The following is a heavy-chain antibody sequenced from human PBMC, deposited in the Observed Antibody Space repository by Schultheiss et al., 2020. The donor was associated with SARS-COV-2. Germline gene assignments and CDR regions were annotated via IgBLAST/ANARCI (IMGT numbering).Heavy chain of an antibody. CDR2: IYYSGST. CDR1: GGSISSYY. CDR3: ARDDYGRYYYYYYGMDV. V-gene: IGHV4-59*12. Sequence: SETLSLTCTVSGGSISSYYWSWIRQPPGKGLEWIGYIYYSGSTNYNPSLKSRVTISVDRSKNQFSLKLSSVTAADTAVYYCARDDYGRYYYYYYGMDVWGQGTTVTVSS. D-gene: IGHD4-17*01. J-gene: IGHJ6*02.